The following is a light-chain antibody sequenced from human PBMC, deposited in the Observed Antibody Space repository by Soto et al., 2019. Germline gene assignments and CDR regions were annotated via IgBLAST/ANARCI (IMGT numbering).Light chain of an antibody. J-gene: IGLJ1*01. V-gene: IGLV1-40*01. CDR1: SSNIGAGYD. Sequence: QSVLTQPPSVSGAPGQRVTISCTGSSSNIGAGYDVNWYQHVPGTAPKLLIYDNNNRPSGVPDRFSGFKSGTSASLAITGLQAEDEADYYCQSYDSGLSSYIFGTGTKLTVL. CDR3: QSYDSGLSSYI. CDR2: DNN.